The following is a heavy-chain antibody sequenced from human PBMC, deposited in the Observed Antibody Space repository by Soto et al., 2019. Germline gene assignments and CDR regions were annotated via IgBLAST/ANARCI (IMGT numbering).Heavy chain of an antibody. V-gene: IGHV1-18*04. D-gene: IGHD3-10*01. Sequence: SSVKVSCKASGYTFTSYGISWVRQAPGQGLEWMGWTSAYNGNTNYAQKLQGRVTMTTDTSTSTAYMELRSLRSDDTAVYYCASGPFYYYGSGIYARYYYGRDVWGQGTTGTVS. CDR3: ASGPFYYYGSGIYARYYYGRDV. J-gene: IGHJ6*02. CDR2: TSAYNGNT. CDR1: GYTFTSYG.